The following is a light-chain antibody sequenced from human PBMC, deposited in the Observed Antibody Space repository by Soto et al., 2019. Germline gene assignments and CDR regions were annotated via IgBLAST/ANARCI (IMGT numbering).Light chain of an antibody. CDR1: QGISSY. CDR3: QQLKNYPLT. J-gene: IGKJ4*01. V-gene: IGKV1-9*01. CDR2: AAP. Sequence: DIQLTQSPSFLSASVGDRVTITCRASQGISSYLAWYQQGPGKAPKFLMYAAPTLQSGVPSRFSGSGSGTEFALTISSLQPEDFATYYCQQLKNYPLTFGGGTKVEI.